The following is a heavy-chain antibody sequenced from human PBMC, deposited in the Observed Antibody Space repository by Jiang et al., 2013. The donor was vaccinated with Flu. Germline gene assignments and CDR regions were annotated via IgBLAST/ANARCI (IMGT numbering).Heavy chain of an antibody. J-gene: IGHJ4*02. D-gene: IGHD3-22*01. CDR1: GGSFSGYY. V-gene: IGHV4-34*01. CDR3: AREGMGSSGIDY. CDR2: INHSGST. Sequence: LLKPSETLSLTCAVYGGSFSGYYWSWIRQPPGKGLEWIGEINHSGSTNYNPSLKSRVTISVDTSKNQFSLKLSSVTAADTAVYYCAREGMGSSGIDYWGQGTLVTVSS.